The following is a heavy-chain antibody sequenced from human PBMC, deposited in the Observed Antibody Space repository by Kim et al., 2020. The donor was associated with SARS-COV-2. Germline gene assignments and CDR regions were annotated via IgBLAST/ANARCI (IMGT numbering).Heavy chain of an antibody. J-gene: IGHJ6*02. CDR3: ARGRIKSGSWYYYYYGMDV. D-gene: IGHD2-15*01. Sequence: SETLSLTCAVYGGSFSGYYWSWIRQPPGKGLEWIGEINHSGSTNYNPSLKSRVTISVDTSKNQFSLKLSSVTAADTAVYYCARGRIKSGSWYYYYYGMDVWGQGTTVTVSS. CDR1: GGSFSGYY. CDR2: INHSGST. V-gene: IGHV4-34*01.